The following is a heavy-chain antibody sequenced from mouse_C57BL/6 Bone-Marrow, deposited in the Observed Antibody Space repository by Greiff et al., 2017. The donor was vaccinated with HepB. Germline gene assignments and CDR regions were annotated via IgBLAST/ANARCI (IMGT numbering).Heavy chain of an antibody. CDR2: INTGGTYT. V-gene: IGHV5-6*02. CDR3: TRDRFDYYFDY. Sequence: DVMLVESGGDLVRPGGSLKLSCAASGFTFSTSGMSWVRQTPDKRLEWVATINTGGTYTYYADSVRGRFTISTDSAKNTLFLLMNSLKSEDSAIYYFTRDRFDYYFDYWGQGTTLTVSS. D-gene: IGHD2-14*01. J-gene: IGHJ2*01. CDR1: GFTFSTSG.